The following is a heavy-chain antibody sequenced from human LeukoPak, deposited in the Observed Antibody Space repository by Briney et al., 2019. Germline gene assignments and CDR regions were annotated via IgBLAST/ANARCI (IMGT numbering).Heavy chain of an antibody. D-gene: IGHD2-21*01. V-gene: IGHV4-59*01. CDR2: IYYSGST. Sequence: SETLSLTCTVSGGSISSYYWSWIRQPPGKGLEWIGYIYYSGSTNYNPSLKSRVTISVDTSKNQFSLKLRAVTAADTAVYYCARGTVVSDYWGQGTLVTVSS. CDR1: GGSISSYY. CDR3: ARGTVVSDY. J-gene: IGHJ4*02.